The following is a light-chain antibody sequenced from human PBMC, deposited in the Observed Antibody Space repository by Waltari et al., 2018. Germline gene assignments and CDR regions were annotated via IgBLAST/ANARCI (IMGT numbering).Light chain of an antibody. Sequence: EIVMAQSPASLSVSPGERAIFSCRASQSVTTNVAWYQQKPGQPPRLLIYGASTRATDIPARFSGSGSGIEFTLTITSPQSEDVGVYYCHQYNDGPPFNFGQGTKLEIK. V-gene: IGKV3-15*01. CDR3: HQYNDGPPFN. CDR1: QSVTTN. J-gene: IGKJ2*01. CDR2: GAS.